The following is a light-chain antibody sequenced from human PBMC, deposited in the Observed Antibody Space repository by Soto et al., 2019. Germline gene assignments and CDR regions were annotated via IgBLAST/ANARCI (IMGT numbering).Light chain of an antibody. CDR1: QSISSTY. V-gene: IGKV3-20*01. CDR2: AAS. Sequence: SVLTQSPGTLSLSPGEGATLSCRTSQSISSTYLAWYQQRRGQAPRLLIYAASSRATGIPDRFSGSGSGTEFTLTISRLEPEDFAVYYCQQYFGSLYTFGQGTKLEIK. J-gene: IGKJ2*01. CDR3: QQYFGSLYT.